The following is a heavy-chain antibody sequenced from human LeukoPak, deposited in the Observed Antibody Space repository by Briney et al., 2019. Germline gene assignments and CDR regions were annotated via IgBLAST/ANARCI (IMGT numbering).Heavy chain of an antibody. CDR3: ARDPLTGFDF. V-gene: IGHV4-34*01. Sequence: PSETLSLTRAVYGGSFSGFFWSWIRQPPGKGLEWIGEITHSGSTNYNPSLKSRVTISVDTSKSQFSLNLSSVTAADTAVYYCARDPLTGFDFWGQGTLVTVSS. CDR2: ITHSGST. J-gene: IGHJ4*02. D-gene: IGHD3-9*01. CDR1: GGSFSGFF.